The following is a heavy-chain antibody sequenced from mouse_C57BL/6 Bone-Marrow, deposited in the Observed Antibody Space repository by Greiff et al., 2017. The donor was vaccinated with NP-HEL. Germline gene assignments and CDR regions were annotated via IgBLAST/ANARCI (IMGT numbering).Heavy chain of an antibody. CDR3: TTYGYDGFAY. CDR1: GFNIKDDY. Sequence: EVQGVESGAELVRPGASVKLSCTASGFNIKDDYMHWVKQRPEQGLEWIGWIDPENGDTEYASKFQGKATITADTSSNTAYLQLSSLTSEDTAVYYCTTYGYDGFAYWGQGTLVTVSA. CDR2: IDPENGDT. J-gene: IGHJ3*01. V-gene: IGHV14-4*01. D-gene: IGHD2-2*01.